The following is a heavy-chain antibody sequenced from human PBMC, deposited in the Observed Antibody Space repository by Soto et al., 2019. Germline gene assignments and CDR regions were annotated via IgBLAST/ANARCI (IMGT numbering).Heavy chain of an antibody. CDR2: IYHSGST. CDR3: AREPTLYDDHRYFDL. CDR1: GGSISSGGYS. D-gene: IGHD3-22*01. J-gene: IGHJ2*01. Sequence: SETLSLTCAVSGGSISSGGYSWSWIRQPPGKGLEWIGYIYHSGSTYYNPSLKSRVTISVDTSKNQFSLKLSSVTAADTAVYYCAREPTLYDDHRYFDLWGRGTLVTVSS. V-gene: IGHV4-30-2*05.